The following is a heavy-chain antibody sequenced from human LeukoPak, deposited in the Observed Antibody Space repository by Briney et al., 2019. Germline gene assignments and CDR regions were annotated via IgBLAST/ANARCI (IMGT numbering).Heavy chain of an antibody. J-gene: IGHJ5*02. CDR1: GGSISSYY. D-gene: IGHD3-10*01. V-gene: IGHV4-59*01. CDR2: IYYSGST. CDR3: GGVFSRFGPPNWFDP. Sequence: SSETLSLTCTVYGGSISSYYWSWLRQPPGKGLEWIGYIYYSGSTNYNPSLKSRVTISVDTSKNQFSLKLGSVPAAEPAVFYWGGVFSRFGPPNWFDPWGQGTLVTVSS.